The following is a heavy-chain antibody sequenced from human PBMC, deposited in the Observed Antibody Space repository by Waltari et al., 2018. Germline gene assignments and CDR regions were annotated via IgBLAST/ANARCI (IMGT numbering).Heavy chain of an antibody. CDR1: GYTFNNYW. CDR3: ATSDPYAAAEAAFDV. J-gene: IGHJ3*01. Sequence: EFQVVQSGPEVKKPGASLKLSCRAAGYTFNNYWIAWVRQMPGKGLDWMGIIYASDSDTKYTTTFQGRITISADKSINTAYLQWNAVEASDTAIYYCATSDPYAAAEAAFDVWGQGTIVTVS. V-gene: IGHV5-51*01. CDR2: IYASDSDT. D-gene: IGHD2-2*01.